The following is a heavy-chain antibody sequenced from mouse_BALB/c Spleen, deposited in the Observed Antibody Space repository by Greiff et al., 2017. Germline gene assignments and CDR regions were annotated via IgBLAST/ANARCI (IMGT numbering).Heavy chain of an antibody. J-gene: IGHJ1*01. CDR3: AKHSSTMITPGYFDV. Sequence: VMLVGSGPRLVAPSQSLSLTCPVSGFSFTDYGVSWVRQPPGKGLEWLGVIWGGGSTYYNSALKSRLGISKDNSKSQVFLKMNSLQTDDTAMYYCAKHSSTMITPGYFDVWGAGTTVTVSS. V-gene: IGHV2-6-5*01. CDR1: GFSFTDYG. CDR2: IWGGGST. D-gene: IGHD2-4*01.